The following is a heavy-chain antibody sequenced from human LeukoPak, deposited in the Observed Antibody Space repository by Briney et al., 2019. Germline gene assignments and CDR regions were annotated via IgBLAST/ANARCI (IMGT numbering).Heavy chain of an antibody. CDR1: GGSISNYY. Sequence: SETLSLTCTVSGGSISNYYWSWIRQPPGKGLEWIAYIYYSGSTYYNPSLKSRATISVDTSKNQFSLRLTSVTAADTAVYYCARDGGYNYDYWGQGALVTVSS. V-gene: IGHV4-59*01. J-gene: IGHJ4*02. CDR2: IYYSGST. D-gene: IGHD5-18*01. CDR3: ARDGGYNYDY.